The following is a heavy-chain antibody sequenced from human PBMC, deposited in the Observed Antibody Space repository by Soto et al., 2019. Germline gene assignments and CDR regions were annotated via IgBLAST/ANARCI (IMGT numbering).Heavy chain of an antibody. D-gene: IGHD1-1*01. J-gene: IGHJ5*02. CDR1: GGSLSTSTYY. CDR3: ARTLYKALNWFDP. V-gene: IGHV4-39*01. Sequence: PSETLSLTCSVSGGSLSTSTYYWGWIRQPPGKGLEWIGTISYGGTTYYNPSLKSRVTMSVDTSKNQFSLELTSLTAADTAVYYCARTLYKALNWFDPWGQGALVTVSS. CDR2: ISYGGTT.